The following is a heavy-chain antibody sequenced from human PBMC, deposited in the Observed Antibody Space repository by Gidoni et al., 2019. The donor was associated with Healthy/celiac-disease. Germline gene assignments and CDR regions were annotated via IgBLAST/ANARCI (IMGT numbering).Heavy chain of an antibody. V-gene: IGHV4-39*01. CDR1: GGSISSSSYY. CDR2: IYYSGST. CDR3: ARQDSSSWYGRGWFDP. Sequence: QLQLQESGPGLVKPSETLSLTCTVSGGSISSSSYYWGWIRQPPGKGLEWIGSIYYSGSTYYNPSLKSRVTISVDTSKNQFSLKLSSVTAADTAVYYCARQDSSSWYGRGWFDPWGQGTLVTVSS. J-gene: IGHJ5*02. D-gene: IGHD6-13*01.